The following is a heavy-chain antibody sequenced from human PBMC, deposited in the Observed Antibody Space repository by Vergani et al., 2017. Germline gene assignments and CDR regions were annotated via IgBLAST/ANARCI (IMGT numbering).Heavy chain of an antibody. D-gene: IGHD1-20*01. Sequence: QVQLVQSGAEVKKPGSSVKVSCKASGGTFSSYAISWVRQAPGQGLEWMGRIITILGIANYAQKFQGRVTITADKSTSTAYMEMSSLRSEDTAVYYWATSTRYNWSGRGRFDPWGQGTLVTGSS. J-gene: IGHJ5*02. V-gene: IGHV1-69*04. CDR3: ATSTRYNWSGRGRFDP. CDR2: IITILGIA. CDR1: GGTFSSYA.